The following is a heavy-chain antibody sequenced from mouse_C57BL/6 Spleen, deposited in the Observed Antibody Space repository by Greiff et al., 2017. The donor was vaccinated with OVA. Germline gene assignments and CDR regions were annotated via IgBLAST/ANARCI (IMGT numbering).Heavy chain of an antibody. V-gene: IGHV1-82*01. Sequence: LQESGPELVKPGASVKISCKASGYAFSSSWMNWVKQRPGKGLEWIGRIYPGDGDTNYNGKFKGKATLTADKSSSTAYMQLSSLTSEDSAVYFCARSLWYAMDYWGQGTSVTVAS. CDR1: GYAFSSSW. D-gene: IGHD1-1*02. CDR2: IYPGDGDT. J-gene: IGHJ4*01. CDR3: ARSLWYAMDY.